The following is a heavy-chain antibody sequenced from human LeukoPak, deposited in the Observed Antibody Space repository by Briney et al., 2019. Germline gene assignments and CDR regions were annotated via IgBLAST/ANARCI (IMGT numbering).Heavy chain of an antibody. V-gene: IGHV3-7*01. D-gene: IGHD5-12*01. Sequence: GGSLRLSCAASGFTFSNYWMTWVRQAPEKGLEWVAHINQDGSEEHYMDSVKARFTISRDNAKNSLSLQMNSLRAEDTAVYYCVRDGGVSGYDLLDYWGRGTLVTVSS. CDR1: GFTFSNYW. CDR3: VRDGGVSGYDLLDY. CDR2: INQDGSEE. J-gene: IGHJ4*02.